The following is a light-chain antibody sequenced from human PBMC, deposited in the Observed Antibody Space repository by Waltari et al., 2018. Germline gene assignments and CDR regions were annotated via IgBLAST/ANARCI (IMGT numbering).Light chain of an antibody. J-gene: IGKJ5*01. Sequence: DIVMTQSPDSLSVSLGERATINCKSRQSVLYSYNNKNYLSWYQQKPGQPPKLLIYWASTRESGVPDRFTGSGSGTDFTLTISSLQAEDVAVYYCQQYYSDLLITFGQGTRLEIK. CDR1: QSVLYSYNNKNY. CDR3: QQYYSDLLIT. V-gene: IGKV4-1*01. CDR2: WAS.